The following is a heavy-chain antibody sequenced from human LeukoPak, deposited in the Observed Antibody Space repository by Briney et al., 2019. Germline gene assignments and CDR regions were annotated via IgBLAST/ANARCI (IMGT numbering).Heavy chain of an antibody. CDR1: GGSFSGYY. D-gene: IGHD6-6*01. CDR3: ARGLRLVPYYYYYIDV. CDR2: INHSGST. V-gene: IGHV4-34*01. J-gene: IGHJ6*03. Sequence: PSETLSLTCAVYGGSFSGYYWSWIRQPPGKGLEWIGEINHSGSTNYNPSLKSRVTISVDTSKNQLSLKLSSVTAADTAVYYCARGLRLVPYYYYYIDVWGKGTTVTISS.